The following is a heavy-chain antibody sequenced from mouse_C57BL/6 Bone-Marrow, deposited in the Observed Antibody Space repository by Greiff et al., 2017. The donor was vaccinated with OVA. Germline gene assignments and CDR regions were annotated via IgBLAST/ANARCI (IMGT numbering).Heavy chain of an antibody. CDR1: GYTFTSYW. CDR2: IDPSDSYT. V-gene: IGHV1-59*01. CDR3: AREAY. J-gene: IGHJ3*01. Sequence: QVQLKQPGAELVRPGTSVKLSCKASGYTFTSYWMHWVKQRPGQGLEWIGVIDPSDSYTNYNQKFKGKATLTVDTSSSTAYMQLSSLTSEDSAVYYCAREAYWGQGTLVTVSA.